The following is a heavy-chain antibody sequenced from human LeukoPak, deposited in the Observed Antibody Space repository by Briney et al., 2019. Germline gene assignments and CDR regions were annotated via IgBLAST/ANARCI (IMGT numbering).Heavy chain of an antibody. CDR3: ARGRVVVPAAIQGFYMDV. D-gene: IGHD2-2*01. CDR2: INHRGST. J-gene: IGHJ6*03. V-gene: IGHV4-34*01. Sequence: SETLSLTCAVYGGSFSGYYWSWIRQPPGKGLEWIGEINHRGSTNYNPSLKSRVTISVDTSKNQFSLKLSSVTTADTAVYYCARGRVVVPAAIQGFYMDVWGKGTTVTVSS. CDR1: GGSFSGYY.